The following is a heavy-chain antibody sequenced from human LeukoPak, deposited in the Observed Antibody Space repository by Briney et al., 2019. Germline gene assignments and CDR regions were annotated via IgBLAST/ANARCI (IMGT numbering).Heavy chain of an antibody. V-gene: IGHV4-39*07. CDR2: IYYSGST. J-gene: IGHJ4*02. CDR3: ARRGGYKRPGVWYFDY. CDR1: GGSISSSSYY. D-gene: IGHD5-24*01. Sequence: SETLSLTCTVSGGSISSSSYYWGWIRQPPGKGLEWIGSIYYSGSTYYNPSLKSRVTISVDTSKNQFSLKLSSVTAADTAVYYCARRGGYKRPGVWYFDYWGQGTLVTVSS.